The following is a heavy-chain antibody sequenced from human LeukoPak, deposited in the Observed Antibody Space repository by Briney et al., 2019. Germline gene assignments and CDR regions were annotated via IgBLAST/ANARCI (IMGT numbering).Heavy chain of an antibody. CDR2: FDPEDGET. CDR1: GYTLTELS. Sequence: ASVKVSCKVSGYTLTELSMHWVRQAPGKGLEWMGGFDPEDGETIYAQKFQGRVTMTEDTSTDTAYMELSSLRSEDTAVYYCATVTISMVRGVRYGMDVLGKGTTVTVSS. CDR3: ATVTISMVRGVRYGMDV. V-gene: IGHV1-24*01. D-gene: IGHD3-10*01. J-gene: IGHJ6*04.